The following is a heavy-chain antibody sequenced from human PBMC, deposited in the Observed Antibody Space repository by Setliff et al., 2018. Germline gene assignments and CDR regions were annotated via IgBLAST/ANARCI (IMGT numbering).Heavy chain of an antibody. J-gene: IGHJ4*02. CDR2: ISPYTGNT. V-gene: IGHV1-18*01. CDR1: GYTFSNYG. CDR3: TRGGAAAAGKKGVFEH. Sequence: ASVKVSCKASGYTFSNYGISWVRQAPGQGLEWLGWISPYTGNTFDAPQFQDRVIMTTDTSTNTAYMELRSLRSDDTAIYYCTRGGAAAAGKKGVFEHWGQGTLVTVSS. D-gene: IGHD6-13*01.